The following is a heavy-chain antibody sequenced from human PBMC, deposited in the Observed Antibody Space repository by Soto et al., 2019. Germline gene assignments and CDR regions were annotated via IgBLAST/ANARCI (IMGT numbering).Heavy chain of an antibody. V-gene: IGHV1-24*01. Sequence: ASVKVSCKASGGTFSSYAISWVRQAPGKGLEWMGGFDPEDGETIYAQKFQGRVTMTEDTSTDTAYMELSSLRSEDTAVYYCATLPHCGGDCFDGMDVWGQGTTVTVSS. D-gene: IGHD2-21*02. CDR2: FDPEDGET. J-gene: IGHJ6*02. CDR1: GGTFSSYA. CDR3: ATLPHCGGDCFDGMDV.